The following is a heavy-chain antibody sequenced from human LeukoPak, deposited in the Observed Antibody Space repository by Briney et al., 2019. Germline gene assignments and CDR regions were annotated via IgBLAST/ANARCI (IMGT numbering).Heavy chain of an antibody. V-gene: IGHV3-30*18. CDR2: ISYDGSNK. CDR3: AKDLLINYYYYGMDV. CDR1: GFIFSSYG. D-gene: IGHD2-15*01. Sequence: GRSLRLSCAASGFIFSSYGMHWVRQAPGKGLEWVAVISYDGSNKYYADSVKGRFTISRDNSKNTLYLQMNSLRAEDTAVYYCAKDLLINYYYYGMDVWGQGTTVTVSS. J-gene: IGHJ6*02.